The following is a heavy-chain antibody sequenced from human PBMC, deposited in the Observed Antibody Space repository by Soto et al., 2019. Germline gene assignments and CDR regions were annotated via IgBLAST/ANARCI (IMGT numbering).Heavy chain of an antibody. CDR3: SRGILV. CDR1: GGSINSGGYC. V-gene: IGHV4-31*03. Sequence: QVQLQESGPGLVKPSQTLSLTCTVSGGSINSGGYCWSWIRQHPGKGMDWIGCISYGGSTSYNPSMTSRVTISVDTYKNPFSLKLTSVTAADAAVYYCSRGILVWGQGALITVSS. J-gene: IGHJ4*02. CDR2: ISYGGST. D-gene: IGHD5-18*01.